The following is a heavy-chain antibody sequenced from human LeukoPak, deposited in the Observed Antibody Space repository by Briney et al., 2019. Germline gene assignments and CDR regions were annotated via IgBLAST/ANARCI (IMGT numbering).Heavy chain of an antibody. CDR1: GFTFSSYE. CDR2: ISSSGSTI. V-gene: IGHV3-48*03. D-gene: IGHD5-24*01. Sequence: PGGSLRLSCAASGFTFSSYEMNWVRQAPGKGLECVSYISSSGSTIYYADSVKGRFTISRDNAKNSLYLQMNSLRAEDTAVYYCASLQRWLQTWGQGTLVTGSS. J-gene: IGHJ4*02. CDR3: ASLQRWLQT.